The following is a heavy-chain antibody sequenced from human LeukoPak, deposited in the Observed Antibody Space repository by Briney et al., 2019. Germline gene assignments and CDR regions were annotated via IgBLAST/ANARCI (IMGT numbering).Heavy chain of an antibody. CDR3: ARLVVFDSIGYPFDY. D-gene: IGHD3-22*01. CDR2: IYSGGTT. V-gene: IGHV4-39*01. CDR1: GGSISTSSYY. Sequence: PSETLSLTCTVSGGSISTSSYYWGWVRQPPGKGLEWIGTIYSGGTTYYNPSLKCRVTISVDTSKNQFSLQLRSVTAADTAVYYCARLVVFDSIGYPFDYWGQGALVTVSS. J-gene: IGHJ4*02.